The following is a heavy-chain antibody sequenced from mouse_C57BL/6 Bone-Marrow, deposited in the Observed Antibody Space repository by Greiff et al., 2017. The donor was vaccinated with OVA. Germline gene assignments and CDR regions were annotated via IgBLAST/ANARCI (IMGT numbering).Heavy chain of an antibody. CDR2: IDPENGDT. V-gene: IGHV14-4*01. D-gene: IGHD1-1*01. CDR3: ATRDGRSPWGVEV. J-gene: IGHJ1*03. CDR1: GFNIKDDY. Sequence: EVKLQESGAELVRPGASVKLSCTASGFNIKDDYMHWVKQRPKQGLEWIGWIDPENGDTEYAPKFQGKATITADTSSNTAYLQLSSLTSEDTAVYYCATRDGRSPWGVEVGGRGTAVTVTS.